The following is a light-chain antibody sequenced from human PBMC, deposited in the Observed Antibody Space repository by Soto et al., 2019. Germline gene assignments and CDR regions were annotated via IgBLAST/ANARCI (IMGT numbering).Light chain of an antibody. CDR1: QSISSPY. CDR2: GAS. CDR3: QQYDSWT. Sequence: EVVLTQSPGTLSLSPAERATLSCRASQSISSPYLAWYQEKPGQAPSLLIDGASSRATGVPDRFSGSRSGTDFTLTISRLEPEDFAVYYCQQYDSWTFGQGTKVDIK. J-gene: IGKJ1*01. V-gene: IGKV3-20*01.